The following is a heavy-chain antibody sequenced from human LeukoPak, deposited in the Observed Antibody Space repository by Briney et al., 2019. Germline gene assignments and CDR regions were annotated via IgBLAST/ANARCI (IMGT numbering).Heavy chain of an antibody. J-gene: IGHJ4*02. Sequence: SQTLSLTRTVSGGSISRGDYYWSWIRQPPRKCLEWIGYIYFSGSTYYNPSLKNRVTISVDTSKNQFSLKLSSVTAADTAVYYCARDPGGYYFDYWGQGTLVTVSS. CDR3: ARDPGGYYFDY. V-gene: IGHV4-30-4*01. CDR1: GGSISRGDYY. CDR2: IYFSGST. D-gene: IGHD3-10*01.